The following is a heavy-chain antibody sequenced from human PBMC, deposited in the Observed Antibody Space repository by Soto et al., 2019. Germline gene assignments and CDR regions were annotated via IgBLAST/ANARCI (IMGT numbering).Heavy chain of an antibody. CDR1: GGSISSGGDY. D-gene: IGHD4-17*01. V-gene: IGHV4-31*03. CDR3: ARGGSKAVTTDY. Sequence: PSEPNSLTSSVSGGSISSGGDYWSWINQHPGKGLEWIGYIYYSGSTYYNASLKSRVTISVDSSKNQFSLKLTTVTAADTAVYYCARGGSKAVTTDYWGQGTLVTVSS. J-gene: IGHJ4*02. CDR2: IYYSGST.